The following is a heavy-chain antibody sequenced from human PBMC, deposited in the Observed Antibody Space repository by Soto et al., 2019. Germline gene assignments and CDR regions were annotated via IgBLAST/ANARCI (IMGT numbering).Heavy chain of an antibody. D-gene: IGHD3-9*01. CDR1: GFTFGDYA. J-gene: IGHJ4*02. CDR2: IRSKAYGGTT. Sequence: GGSLRLSCTASGFTFGDYAMSWFRQAPGKGLEWVGFIRSKAYGGTTEYAASVKGRFTISRDDSKSIAYLQMNSLKTEDTAVYYCTSRYFDWLEDFDYWGQGTLVTVSS. CDR3: TSRYFDWLEDFDY. V-gene: IGHV3-49*03.